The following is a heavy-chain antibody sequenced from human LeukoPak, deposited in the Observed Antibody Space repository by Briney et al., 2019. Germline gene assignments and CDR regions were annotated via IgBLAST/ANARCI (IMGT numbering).Heavy chain of an antibody. CDR1: GFTFSDSA. D-gene: IGHD5-12*01. J-gene: IGHJ4*02. CDR2: ISASGVST. V-gene: IGHV3-23*01. CDR3: GRYIQLSY. Sequence: GGSLRLSCAASGFTFSDSAMTWVRQAPGKGLEWVSLISASGVSTYYADSVKGRFTISRDNSNTTLYLQMGSLRAGDTAVYFCGRYIQLSYWGQGTVVTVSS.